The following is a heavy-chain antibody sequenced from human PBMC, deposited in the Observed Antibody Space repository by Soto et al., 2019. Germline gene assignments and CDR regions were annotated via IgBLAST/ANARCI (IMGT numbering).Heavy chain of an antibody. CDR3: ARGGMPFSGSYGLDY. V-gene: IGHV3-30-3*01. CDR1: GFTFSSYA. D-gene: IGHD1-26*01. J-gene: IGHJ4*02. Sequence: GGSLRLSCAASGFTFSSYAMHWVRQAPGKGLEWVAVISYDGSNKYYADSVKGRFTISRDNSKNTLYLQMNSLRAEDTAVYYCARGGMPFSGSYGLDYWGQGTLVTVSS. CDR2: ISYDGSNK.